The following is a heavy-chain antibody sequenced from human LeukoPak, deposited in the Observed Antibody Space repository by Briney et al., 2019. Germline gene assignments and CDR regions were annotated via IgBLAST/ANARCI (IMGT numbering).Heavy chain of an antibody. CDR2: IYDSGST. Sequence: SETLSLTCTVSGGSIRSSYYYWGWIRQPPGKGLEWIGSIYDSGSTYYNPSLKSRVTISVDTSKNQFSLRLTSVTAADTAVYYCARGPVLGPTTYFYYWGQGTLATVSS. J-gene: IGHJ4*02. CDR1: GGSIRSSYYY. CDR3: ARGPVLGPTTYFYY. D-gene: IGHD1-26*01. V-gene: IGHV4-39*01.